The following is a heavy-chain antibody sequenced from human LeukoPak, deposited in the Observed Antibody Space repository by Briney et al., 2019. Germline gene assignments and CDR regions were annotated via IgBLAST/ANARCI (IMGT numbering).Heavy chain of an antibody. CDR2: INPNSGGT. CDR3: RGGEWQKPFTT. D-gene: IGHD3-10*01. V-gene: IGHV1-2*02. CDR1: GYTFTGYY. Sequence: ASVTVSCKASGYTFTGYYMHWVRQAPGQGLEWMGWINPNSGGTNYAQTFQGRVTMTRDTSITTAYMELSRLRSIARAVYSCRGGEWQKPFTTWGQGPLVPVS. J-gene: IGHJ5*02.